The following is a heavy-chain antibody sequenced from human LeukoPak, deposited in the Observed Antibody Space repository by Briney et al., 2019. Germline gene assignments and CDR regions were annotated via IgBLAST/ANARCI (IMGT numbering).Heavy chain of an antibody. CDR1: GGTFSSYA. V-gene: IGHV1-69*04. CDR2: IIPILGIA. D-gene: IGHD3-9*01. Sequence: SVKVSCKASGGTFSSYAISWVRQAPGQGLEWMGRIIPILGIANYAQKFQGRVTITADKSTSTAYMELSSLRSEDAAVYYCASSLTYCDILTGLNYYYYGMDVWGQGTTVTVSS. CDR3: ASSLTYCDILTGLNYYYYGMDV. J-gene: IGHJ6*02.